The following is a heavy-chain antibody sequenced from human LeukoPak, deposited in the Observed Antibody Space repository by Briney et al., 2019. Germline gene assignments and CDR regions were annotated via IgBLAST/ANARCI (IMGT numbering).Heavy chain of an antibody. CDR2: ITNSGNSK. J-gene: IGHJ4*02. Sequence: GGSLRLSCAASEFTFSSYGMNWVRQAPGKGLEWVSYITNSGNSKSYADSVKGRFTISRDNAKNTLYLEMNSLRAEDMAVYYCAIGVVITTAFDNWGQGTLVTVSS. CDR1: EFTFSSYG. CDR3: AIGVVITTAFDN. D-gene: IGHD3-22*01. V-gene: IGHV3-48*04.